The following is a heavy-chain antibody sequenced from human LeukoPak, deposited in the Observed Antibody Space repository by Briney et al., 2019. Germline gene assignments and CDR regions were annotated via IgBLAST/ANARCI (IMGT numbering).Heavy chain of an antibody. Sequence: GASLQISCKGSGYSFTSYWIGWVRQMPGKGLEWMGIIYPGDSDTRYSPSFQGQVTISADKSISTAYLQWSSLKASDTAMYYCARWDHYYDSSGYYYYFDYWGQGTLVTVSS. CDR3: ARWDHYYDSSGYYYYFDY. CDR2: IYPGDSDT. V-gene: IGHV5-51*01. J-gene: IGHJ4*02. CDR1: GYSFTSYW. D-gene: IGHD3-22*01.